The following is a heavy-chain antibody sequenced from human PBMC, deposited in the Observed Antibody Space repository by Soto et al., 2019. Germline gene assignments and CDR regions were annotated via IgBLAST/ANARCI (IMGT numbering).Heavy chain of an antibody. V-gene: IGHV1-69*13. CDR1: GGTFSSYA. CDR3: ARVDCSSTCCYYYYGMDV. CDR2: IIPIFGTA. J-gene: IGHJ6*02. D-gene: IGHD2-2*01. Sequence: GASVKVSCKASGGTFSSYAISWVRQAPGQGLEWMGGIIPIFGTANYAQKFQGRVTITADESTSTAYMELSSLRSEDTAVYYCARVDCSSTCCYYYYGMDVWGPGPTVTVSS.